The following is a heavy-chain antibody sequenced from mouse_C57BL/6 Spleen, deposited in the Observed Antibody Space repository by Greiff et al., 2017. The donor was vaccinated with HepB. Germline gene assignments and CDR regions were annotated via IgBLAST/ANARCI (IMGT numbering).Heavy chain of an antibody. Sequence: QVQLQQSGAELARPGASVKLSCKASGYTFTSYGISWVKQRTGQGLEWIGEIYPRSGNTYYNEKFKGKATLTADKSSSTAYMELRSLTSEDSAVYFCARWGYGYDVDYYAMDYWGQGTSVTVSS. CDR3: ARWGYGYDVDYYAMDY. J-gene: IGHJ4*01. D-gene: IGHD2-2*01. CDR1: GYTFTSYG. CDR2: IYPRSGNT. V-gene: IGHV1-81*01.